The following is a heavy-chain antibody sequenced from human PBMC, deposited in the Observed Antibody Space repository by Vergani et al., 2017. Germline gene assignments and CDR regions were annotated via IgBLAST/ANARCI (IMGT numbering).Heavy chain of an antibody. D-gene: IGHD6-6*01. Sequence: EVQLEESGGGLVLLGRSLRLSCLASGFTSAGYAMHWVRQAPGKGLEWVSGISWKSNSIGYADSVKGRFTISRDNAKNSLYFQMNSLRDEDTALYYCPKDLGTSSAGGWFDPWGQGTLVTVSS. J-gene: IGHJ5*02. V-gene: IGHV3-9*02. CDR1: GFTSAGYA. CDR3: PKDLGTSSAGGWFDP. CDR2: ISWKSNSI.